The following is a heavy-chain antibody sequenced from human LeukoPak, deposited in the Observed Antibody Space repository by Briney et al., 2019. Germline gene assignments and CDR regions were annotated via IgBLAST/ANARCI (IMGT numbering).Heavy chain of an antibody. D-gene: IGHD6-13*01. J-gene: IGHJ4*02. Sequence: WMNPNSGNTGYAQKFQGRVTMTRNTSISTAYMELSSLRSEDTAVYYCARGMQQLLPFDYWGQGTLVTVSS. V-gene: IGHV1-8*01. CDR2: MNPNSGNT. CDR3: ARGMQQLLPFDY.